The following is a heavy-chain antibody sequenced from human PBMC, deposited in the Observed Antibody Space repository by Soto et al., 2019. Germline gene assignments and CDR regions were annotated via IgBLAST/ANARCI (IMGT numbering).Heavy chain of an antibody. J-gene: IGHJ4*02. V-gene: IGHV3-7*01. D-gene: IGHD1-1*01. CDR1: GFTFRTYW. CDR2: IKQDGSER. Sequence: EVHLVESGGGLVQPGGSLRLSCAASGFTFRTYWMSWVRQAPGKGLEWVANIKQDGSERYYVDSVKGRFTISRDNTENSLYLQMNSLKAEDTAVYYCATDSGTSDYWGQGTLVTVSS. CDR3: ATDSGTSDY.